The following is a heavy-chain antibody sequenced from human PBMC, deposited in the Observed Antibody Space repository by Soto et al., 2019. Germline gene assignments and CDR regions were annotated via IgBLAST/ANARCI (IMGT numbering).Heavy chain of an antibody. J-gene: IGHJ5*02. CDR1: GYTFTSYA. V-gene: IGHV1-3*01. CDR2: INAGNGNT. Sequence: QVQLVQSGAEVKKPGASVKVSCKASGYTFTSYAMHWVRQAPGQRLEWMGWINAGNGNTKYSQKFQGRVTITRDTSASTAYMELSSLRSEDTAVYYCARGFGEDIVVVPAAILSNWFDPWGQRTLVTVSS. CDR3: ARGFGEDIVVVPAAILSNWFDP. D-gene: IGHD2-2*01.